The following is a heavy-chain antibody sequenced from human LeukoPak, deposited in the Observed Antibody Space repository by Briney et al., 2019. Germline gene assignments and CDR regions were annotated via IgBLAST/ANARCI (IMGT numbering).Heavy chain of an antibody. Sequence: ASVKVSCKASGYTFTSYGISWVRQAPGQGLEWMGWINPNSGGTNYAQKFQGRVTMTRDTSISTAYMELSRLRSDDTAVYYCARDLDSNSCDYWGQGTLVTVSS. CDR3: ARDLDSNSCDY. J-gene: IGHJ4*02. V-gene: IGHV1-2*02. CDR2: INPNSGGT. D-gene: IGHD3-22*01. CDR1: GYTFTSYG.